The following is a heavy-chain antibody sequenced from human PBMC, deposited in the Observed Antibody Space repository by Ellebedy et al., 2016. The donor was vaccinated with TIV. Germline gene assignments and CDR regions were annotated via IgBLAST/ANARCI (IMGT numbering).Heavy chain of an antibody. CDR3: ARGRGGDYYFDY. CDR1: GGSFSGYY. Sequence: SETLSLXXAVYGGSFSGYYWSWIRQPPGKGLEWIGEINHSGSTNYNPSLKSRVTISVDTSKNQFSLKLSSVTAADTAVYYCARGRGGDYYFDYWGQGTLVTVSS. D-gene: IGHD4-17*01. CDR2: INHSGST. V-gene: IGHV4-34*01. J-gene: IGHJ4*02.